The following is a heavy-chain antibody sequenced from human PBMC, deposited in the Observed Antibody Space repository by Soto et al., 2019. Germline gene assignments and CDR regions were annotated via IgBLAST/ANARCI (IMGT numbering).Heavy chain of an antibody. CDR2: ISAYNGNT. Sequence: GASVKVSCKASGYAFTSYGISWVRQAPGQGLEWMGRISAYNGNTNYAQKLQGRVTMTTDTSTSTAYMELRSLRSGDTAVYYCARGPGYSSGWPPDAFDIWGQGTMVTVSS. CDR3: ARGPGYSSGWPPDAFDI. J-gene: IGHJ3*02. D-gene: IGHD6-19*01. CDR1: GYAFTSYG. V-gene: IGHV1-18*01.